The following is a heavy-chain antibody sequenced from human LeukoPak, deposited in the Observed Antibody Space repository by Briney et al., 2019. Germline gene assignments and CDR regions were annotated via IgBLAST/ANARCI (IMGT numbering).Heavy chain of an antibody. J-gene: IGHJ6*03. CDR1: GYTFTGYY. V-gene: IGHV1-2*06. D-gene: IGHD3-22*01. Sequence: ASVKVSCKASGYTFTGYYMHWVRQAPGQGLEWMGRINPNSGGTNYAQKCQGRVTMTRDTSISTSYMELSKLRSDDTAVYYCARAREVIVVVITTNYYYYMDVWGKGTTVTVSS. CDR3: ARAREVIVVVITTNYYYYMDV. CDR2: INPNSGGT.